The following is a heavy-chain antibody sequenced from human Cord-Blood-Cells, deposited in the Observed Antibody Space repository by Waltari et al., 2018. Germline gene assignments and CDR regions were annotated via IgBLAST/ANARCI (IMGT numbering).Heavy chain of an antibody. Sequence: VESGGGLVQPGGSLRLSCAASGFTFSSYWMSWVRQAPGKGLEWVANIKQDGSEKYYVDSVKGRFTISRDNAKNSLYLQMNSLRAEDTAVYYCARGTTTMVRGVFDYWGQGTLVTVSS. CDR2: IKQDGSEK. CDR3: ARGTTTMVRGVFDY. CDR1: GFTFSSYW. D-gene: IGHD3-10*01. V-gene: IGHV3-7*01. J-gene: IGHJ4*02.